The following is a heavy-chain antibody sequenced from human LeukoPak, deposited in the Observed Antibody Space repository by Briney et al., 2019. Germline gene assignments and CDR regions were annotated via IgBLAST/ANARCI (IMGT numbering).Heavy chain of an antibody. CDR1: GFTFSSYW. CDR2: IKQDGSQK. V-gene: IGHV3-7*05. CDR3: ARDPTVTNFHDAFDT. Sequence: PGGSLRLSCAASGFTFSSYWMSWVRQAPGKGLEWVATIKQDGSQKEYVDSVKGRFTISRDNAKNSLYLQMNSLRAEDTAVYYCARDPTVTNFHDAFDTWGQGTMVTVSS. D-gene: IGHD4-17*01. J-gene: IGHJ3*02.